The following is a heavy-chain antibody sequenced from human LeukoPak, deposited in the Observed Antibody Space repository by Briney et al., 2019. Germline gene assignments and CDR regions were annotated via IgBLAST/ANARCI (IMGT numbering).Heavy chain of an antibody. CDR1: GGTFSSYA. J-gene: IGHJ4*02. D-gene: IGHD1-7*01. Sequence: ASVKVSCKASGGTFSSYAISWVRQAPGQGLEWMGRIIPIFGTANYAQKLQGRVTITADKSTSTAYMELSSLRSEDTAVYYCARLLVMTGTTSSDSWGEGTLVTVSS. CDR3: ARLLVMTGTTSSDS. CDR2: IIPIFGTA. V-gene: IGHV1-69*06.